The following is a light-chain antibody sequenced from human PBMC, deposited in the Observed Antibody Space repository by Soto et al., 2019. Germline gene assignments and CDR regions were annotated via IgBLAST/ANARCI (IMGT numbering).Light chain of an antibody. J-gene: IGKJ4*01. CDR1: QSVSSSY. CDR3: QQRSNWPPVT. Sequence: EIVLTQSPGTLSLSPGERATLSCRAIQSVSSSYLAWYQQKPGQAPRLLIYDASNRATGIPARFSGSGSGTDFTLTISRLEPEDFAVYYCQQRSNWPPVTFGGGTKVDNK. V-gene: IGKV3D-20*02. CDR2: DAS.